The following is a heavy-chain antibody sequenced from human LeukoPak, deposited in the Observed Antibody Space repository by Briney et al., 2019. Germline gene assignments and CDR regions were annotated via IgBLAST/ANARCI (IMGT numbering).Heavy chain of an antibody. V-gene: IGHV3-33*01. CDR1: GFTFSSYA. CDR3: ARGRREQLWLLLDY. D-gene: IGHD5-18*01. J-gene: IGHJ4*02. Sequence: GGSLRLSCAASGFTFSSYAMHWVRQAPGKGLEWVAVIWDNGSNKYYADSVKGRFTISRDNSKNTLDLRMNSLRAEDTAVYFCARGRREQLWLLLDYWGQGTLVTVSS. CDR2: IWDNGSNK.